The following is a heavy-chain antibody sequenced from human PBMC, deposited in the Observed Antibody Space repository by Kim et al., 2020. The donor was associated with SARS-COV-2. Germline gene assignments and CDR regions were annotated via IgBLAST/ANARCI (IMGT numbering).Heavy chain of an antibody. D-gene: IGHD6-6*01. CDR2: ISGNSDTT. CDR3: AKDLQQLANFDY. V-gene: IGHV3-23*01. Sequence: GGSLRLSCAASGFTFRNNGMSWVRQAPGKGLEWVSGISGNSDTTFYADSVKGRFTISRDNSNNTVNLQMNSLRAEDTAVYYCAKDLQQLANFDYWGQGTLVTVSS. CDR1: GFTFRNNG. J-gene: IGHJ4*02.